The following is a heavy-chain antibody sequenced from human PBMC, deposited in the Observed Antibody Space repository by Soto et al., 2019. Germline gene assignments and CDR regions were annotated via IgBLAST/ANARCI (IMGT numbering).Heavy chain of an antibody. Sequence: GASVKVSCKASGGTFSSYAISWVRQAPGQGLEWMGGIIPIFGTANYAQKLQGRVTMTTDTSTSTAYMELRSLRSDDTAVYYCARRGGGYSYSDYWGQGTLVTVSS. CDR3: ARRGGGYSYSDY. V-gene: IGHV1-69*05. J-gene: IGHJ4*02. D-gene: IGHD5-18*01. CDR1: GGTFSSYA. CDR2: IIPIFGTA.